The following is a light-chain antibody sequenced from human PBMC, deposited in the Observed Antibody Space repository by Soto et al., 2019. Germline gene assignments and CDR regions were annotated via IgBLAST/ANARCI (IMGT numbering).Light chain of an antibody. V-gene: IGKV1-9*01. Sequence: DIQLTQSPSFLSASVGDRVTITCRASQDVSDYLAWYQHAPGKAPNLLIYAAYTLQSGVPSRFSGSGSGTEFSPTITSLQPEDFATYYCQYLNGAPTITFGQGTRLEIK. CDR1: QDVSDY. CDR2: AAY. J-gene: IGKJ5*01. CDR3: QYLNGAPTIT.